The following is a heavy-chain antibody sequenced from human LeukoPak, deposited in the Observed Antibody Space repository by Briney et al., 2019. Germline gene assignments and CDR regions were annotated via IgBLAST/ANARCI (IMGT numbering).Heavy chain of an antibody. V-gene: IGHV1-18*01. CDR3: ARDWVRYCSTASCLLQFDS. CDR2: ISAYNGNI. D-gene: IGHD3-16*01. Sequence: VASVKVSCKAYGYTFSSHGISWARQAPGQGLEWMGWISAYNGNINSAQKLQGRLTMTTDTSTNTAYMELRGLRSDDTAVYYCARDWVRYCSTASCLLQFDSWGQGTLVTVSS. J-gene: IGHJ4*02. CDR1: GYTFSSHG.